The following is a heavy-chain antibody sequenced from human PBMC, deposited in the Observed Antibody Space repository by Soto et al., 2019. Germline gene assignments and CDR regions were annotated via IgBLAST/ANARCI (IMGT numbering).Heavy chain of an antibody. Sequence: SEPLSLTCSFSGISIDNNYWTWIRQTPGQGLEWIGYILYGGSSDFTPSLRSRVTMSVAASKSQFSLSLSAVTAADTAVYYCERGAISTKIEYWGHGMLVTVSS. J-gene: IGHJ4*01. D-gene: IGHD2-2*02. CDR1: GISIDNNY. CDR2: ILYGGSS. V-gene: IGHV4-59*01. CDR3: ERGAISTKIEY.